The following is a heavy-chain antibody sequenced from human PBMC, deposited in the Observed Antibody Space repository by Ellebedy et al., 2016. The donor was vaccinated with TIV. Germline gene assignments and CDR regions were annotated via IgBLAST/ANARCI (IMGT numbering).Heavy chain of an antibody. CDR3: ARSGYGDYEIFDY. D-gene: IGHD4-17*01. V-gene: IGHV3-30*04. CDR2: MSYDGSTE. J-gene: IGHJ4*02. CDR1: GFTFSSYS. Sequence: GESLKISXAASGFTFSSYSMHWVRQAPGKGLEWVALMSYDGSTEQYADSVKGRFTISRDNSKNTLYLQMNSLRADDTAVYYCARSGYGDYEIFDYWGQGTLVTVSS.